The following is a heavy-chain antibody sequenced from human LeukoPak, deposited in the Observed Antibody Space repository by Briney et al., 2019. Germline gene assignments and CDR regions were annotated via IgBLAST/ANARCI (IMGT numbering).Heavy chain of an antibody. CDR1: GGSIRSSSYY. D-gene: IGHD3-10*01. V-gene: IGHV4-39*07. J-gene: IGHJ4*02. CDR2: IYYSGST. CDR3: ARDTYNYGSSAYYFDY. Sequence: PSETLSLTCTVSGGSIRSSSYYWGWIRQPPGKGLEWIGSIYYSGSTYYNPSLKSRVTISGDTSKNQFSLKLSSVTAADTAVYYCARDTYNYGSSAYYFDYWGQGTLVTVSS.